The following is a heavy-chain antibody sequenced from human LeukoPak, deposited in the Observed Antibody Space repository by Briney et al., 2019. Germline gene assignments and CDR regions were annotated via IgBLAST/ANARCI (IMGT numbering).Heavy chain of an antibody. CDR1: GFTFDDYA. D-gene: IGHD3-16*01. CDR3: AKEAGGSIFNWFDP. J-gene: IGHJ5*02. V-gene: IGHV3-9*01. CDR2: ISWNSGSI. Sequence: GGSLRLSCAASGFTFDDYAMHWVRQAPGKGLEWVSGISWNSGSIGYADSVKGRFTISRDNAKNSLYLQMNSLRAEDTALYYCAKEAGGSIFNWFDPWGQGTLVNVSS.